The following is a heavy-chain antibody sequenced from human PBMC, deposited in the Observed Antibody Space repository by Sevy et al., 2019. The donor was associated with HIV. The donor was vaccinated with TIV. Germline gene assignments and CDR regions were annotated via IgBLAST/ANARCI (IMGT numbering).Heavy chain of an antibody. D-gene: IGHD3-22*01. J-gene: IGHJ6*02. CDR2: ISAYNDNT. Sequence: ASVKVSCKASGYTFTKYGISWVRQAPGQGLEWMGWISAYNDNTNYAQKLQGRVTMTTDTSTNTAYMELRSLRSDDTAVYYCARDRNNYDSTGYPKGVDVWGQGTTVNVSS. CDR3: ARDRNNYDSTGYPKGVDV. V-gene: IGHV1-18*01. CDR1: GYTFTKYG.